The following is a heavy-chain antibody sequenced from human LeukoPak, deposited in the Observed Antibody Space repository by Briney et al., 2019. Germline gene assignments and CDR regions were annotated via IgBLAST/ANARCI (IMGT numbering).Heavy chain of an antibody. D-gene: IGHD3-16*01. Sequence: ASVTVSCKTSGYRFSDYYMHWVRQSPGQGLEWMGWINPNSGGTNYAQKFQGRVTMTRDTSISTAYMELSRLRSDDTAVYYCARPAETYYDYAYFDYWGQGTLVTVSS. CDR3: ARPAETYYDYAYFDY. J-gene: IGHJ4*02. V-gene: IGHV1-2*02. CDR1: GYRFSDYY. CDR2: INPNSGGT.